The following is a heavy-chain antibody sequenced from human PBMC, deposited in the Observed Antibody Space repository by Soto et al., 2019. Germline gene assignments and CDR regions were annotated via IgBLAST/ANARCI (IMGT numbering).Heavy chain of an antibody. J-gene: IGHJ4*02. Sequence: SETLSLTCTVSGGSISSGGYYWSWIRQHPGKGLEWIGYIFYSGSTFYNPSLKSRIAISVDTSKNQFSLKLNSVTAADTAVYYCILNRWYCLEYWGQGALVTVSS. CDR2: IFYSGST. D-gene: IGHD6-13*01. CDR1: GGSISSGGYY. V-gene: IGHV4-31*03. CDR3: ILNRWYCLEY.